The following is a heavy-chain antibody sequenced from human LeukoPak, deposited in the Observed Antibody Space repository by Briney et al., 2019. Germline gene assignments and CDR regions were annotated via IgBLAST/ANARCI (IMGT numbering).Heavy chain of an antibody. Sequence: GGTLRLSCAASGFTFSRYGMSWFRQAPVKGLEWVGFIRRKACGGTSEYAASVKGRFTISRDDSKSIAYLQMNSLKTEDTAMYYCTRPARISMIVGDLGYFHYWGQGTLVTVSS. CDR2: IRRKACGGTS. J-gene: IGHJ4*02. V-gene: IGHV3-49*03. CDR1: GFTFSRYG. CDR3: TRPARISMIVGDLGYFHY. D-gene: IGHD3-22*01.